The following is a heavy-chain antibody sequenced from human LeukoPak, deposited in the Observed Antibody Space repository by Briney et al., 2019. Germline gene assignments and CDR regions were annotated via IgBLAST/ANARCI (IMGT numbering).Heavy chain of an antibody. V-gene: IGHV4-59*01. CDR2: IYYSGST. J-gene: IGHJ6*03. D-gene: IGHD6-13*01. Sequence: PSETLSLTCTVSGGSISSYYWSWIRQPPGKGLEWIGYIYYSGSTNYNPSLKSRVTISVDTSKNQFSLKLSSVTAADTAVYYCARGIAAAGSDYYYYYMDVWGKWTTVTVSS. CDR3: ARGIAAAGSDYYYYYMDV. CDR1: GGSISSYY.